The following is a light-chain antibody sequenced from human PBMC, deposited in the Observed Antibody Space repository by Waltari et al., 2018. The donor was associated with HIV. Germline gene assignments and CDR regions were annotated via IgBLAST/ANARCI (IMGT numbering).Light chain of an antibody. V-gene: IGLV2-23*02. Sequence: QSALTQPASVSGSPGQSITISCTGTRRDDGGYNSVSWYQQYPGKAPKLMIYNVRKPPSGVSNRFSGSKSGNTASLTISGLQAEDEADYYCCSYASTSTYVVGTGTKVTVL. J-gene: IGLJ1*01. CDR3: CSYASTSTYV. CDR2: NVR. CDR1: RRDDGGYNS.